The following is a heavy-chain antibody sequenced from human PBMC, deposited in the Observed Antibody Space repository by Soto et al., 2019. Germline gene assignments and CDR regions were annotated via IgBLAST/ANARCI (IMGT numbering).Heavy chain of an antibody. D-gene: IGHD6-13*01. CDR2: IWYDGSNK. CDR1: GFAFSSYG. Sequence: GGSLRLSCAASGFAFSSYGMHWVRQAPDKGLEWVAVIWYDGSNKYYADSVKGRFTISRDNSKNTLYLQMNSLRAEDTAVYYCARGGSSPTIYYYYYYMDVWGKGTTVTVSS. J-gene: IGHJ6*03. V-gene: IGHV3-33*01. CDR3: ARGGSSPTIYYYYYYMDV.